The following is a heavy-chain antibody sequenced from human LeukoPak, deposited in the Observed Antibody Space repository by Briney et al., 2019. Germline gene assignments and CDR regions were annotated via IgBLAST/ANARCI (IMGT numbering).Heavy chain of an antibody. D-gene: IGHD3-9*01. CDR3: ARGRYLDWLPYYFDS. Sequence: GGSLRLSCAASGFTVSSNYMTWVRQAPGKGLEWVANINQDGGEKYYVDSVKGRFTISRDYAKNSVYLQMNSLRAEDTAVYFCARGRYLDWLPYYFDSWGQGTLVTVSS. V-gene: IGHV3-7*01. J-gene: IGHJ4*02. CDR2: INQDGGEK. CDR1: GFTVSSNY.